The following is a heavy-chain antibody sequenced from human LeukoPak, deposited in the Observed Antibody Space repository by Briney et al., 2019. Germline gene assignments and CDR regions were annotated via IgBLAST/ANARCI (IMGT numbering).Heavy chain of an antibody. Sequence: ASVKVSCKASGYTFTGYYMHWVRQAPGQGLEWMGVIDPSGGNTTYAQRFQGRVTMTRDTSTSTVYLQLSSLRSEDTAMYFCARERDSFGPFSFYYMDVWGKGTTVTVSS. J-gene: IGHJ6*03. CDR2: IDPSGGNT. CDR1: GYTFTGYY. D-gene: IGHD5-18*01. CDR3: ARERDSFGPFSFYYMDV. V-gene: IGHV1-46*01.